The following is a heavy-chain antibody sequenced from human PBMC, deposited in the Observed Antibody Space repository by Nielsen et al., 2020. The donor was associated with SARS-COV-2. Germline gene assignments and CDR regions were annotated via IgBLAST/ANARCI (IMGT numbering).Heavy chain of an antibody. D-gene: IGHD3-3*01. Sequence: KVSCKGSGYSFTSYWIGWVRQMPGKGLEWMGIIYPGDSDTRYSPSFQGQVTISADKSISTAYLQWSSLKASDTAMYYCARHSGPNPFLHTIFGVVTHRGEDDAFDIWGQGTMVTVSS. J-gene: IGHJ3*02. CDR1: GYSFTSYW. CDR2: IYPGDSDT. V-gene: IGHV5-51*01. CDR3: ARHSGPNPFLHTIFGVVTHRGEDDAFDI.